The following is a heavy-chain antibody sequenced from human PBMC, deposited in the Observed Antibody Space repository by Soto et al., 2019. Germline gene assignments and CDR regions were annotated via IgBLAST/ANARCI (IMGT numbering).Heavy chain of an antibody. J-gene: IGHJ2*01. D-gene: IGHD4-17*01. CDR2: IVVGSGRT. V-gene: IGHV1-58*01. CDR3: AAPDFGDYWYFDL. Sequence: QMQLVQSGPEVKKPGTSVKVSCKASGFTFSSSIVQWVRQARGQRLEWIGWIVVGSGRTNYEQKFQERVTITRDMSTSTAYMELSSLRSEDTAVYYCAAPDFGDYWYFDLWGRGTLVTVSS. CDR1: GFTFSSSI.